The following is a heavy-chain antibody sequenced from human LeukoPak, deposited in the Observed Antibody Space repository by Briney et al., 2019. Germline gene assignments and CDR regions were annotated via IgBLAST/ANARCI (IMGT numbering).Heavy chain of an antibody. D-gene: IGHD5-24*01. J-gene: IGHJ5*02. CDR3: ARDGMATSLGWFDP. V-gene: IGHV4-59*01. CDR2: IYYSGST. CDR1: GGSISSYY. Sequence: SETLSLTCTVSGGSISSYYWSWIRQPPGKGLEWIGYIYYSGSTNYNPSLKSRVTISVDTSKNQFSLKLSSVTAADTAVYYCARDGMATSLGWFDPWGQGTLVTVSS.